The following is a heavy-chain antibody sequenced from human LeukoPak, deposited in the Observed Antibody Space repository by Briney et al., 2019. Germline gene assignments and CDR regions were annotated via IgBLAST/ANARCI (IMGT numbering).Heavy chain of an antibody. CDR2: ISSSGSTI. CDR1: GFTFSDYY. D-gene: IGHD3-22*01. Sequence: GGSLRLSCAASGFTFSDYYTSWIRQAPGKGLEWVSYISSSGSTIYYADSVKGRFTISRDNAKNSLYLQMNSLRAEDTAVYYCARAAYYYDSSGYRPWGQGTLVTVSS. J-gene: IGHJ5*02. V-gene: IGHV3-11*01. CDR3: ARAAYYYDSSGYRP.